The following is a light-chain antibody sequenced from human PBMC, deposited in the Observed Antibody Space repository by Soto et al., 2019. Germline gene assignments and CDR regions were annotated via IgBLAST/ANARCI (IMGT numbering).Light chain of an antibody. Sequence: DIQMTQSPSSLSASVGDRVTITCRASQSISSYLNLYQQKPGKAPKLLIYAASSLQSGVPSRFSGSGSGTDFTLTIRSLQPEDFATYYCQQSYSTPRTFGQGTKVEIK. J-gene: IGKJ1*01. V-gene: IGKV1-39*01. CDR1: QSISSY. CDR3: QQSYSTPRT. CDR2: AAS.